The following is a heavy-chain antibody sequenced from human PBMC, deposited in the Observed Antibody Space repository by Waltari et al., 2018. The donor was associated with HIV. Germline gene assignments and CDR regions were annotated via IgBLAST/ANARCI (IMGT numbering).Heavy chain of an antibody. CDR3: ARFRWGSYRYFDY. V-gene: IGHV4-39*01. CDR1: GGSISSSSYY. Sequence: QLQLQESGPGLVKPSETLSLTCTVSGGSISSSSYYWGWIRQPPGKGLEWIGSIYYSGSTYYNPSLKSRVTISVDTSKNQFSRKLSSVTAADTAVYYCARFRWGSYRYFDYWGQGTLVTVSS. CDR2: IYYSGST. J-gene: IGHJ4*02. D-gene: IGHD3-16*02.